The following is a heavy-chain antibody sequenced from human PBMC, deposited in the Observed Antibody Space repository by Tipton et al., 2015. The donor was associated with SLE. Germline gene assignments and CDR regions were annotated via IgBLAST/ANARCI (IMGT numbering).Heavy chain of an antibody. Sequence: TLSLTCTVSGGSISSHYWSWIRQPPGKGLEWIGYIYYSGSTNYNPSLKSRVTISVDTSKKQFSLKLSSVTAADTAVYYCARDGDGGSGSYDAFDIWGQGTMVTVSS. CDR2: IYYSGST. CDR1: GGSISSHY. D-gene: IGHD3-10*01. J-gene: IGHJ3*02. V-gene: IGHV4-59*11. CDR3: ARDGDGGSGSYDAFDI.